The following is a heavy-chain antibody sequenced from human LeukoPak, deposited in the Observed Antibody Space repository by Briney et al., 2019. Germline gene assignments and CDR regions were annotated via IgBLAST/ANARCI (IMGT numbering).Heavy chain of an antibody. CDR3: ARDTYGSGYPYYYYGMDV. J-gene: IGHJ6*02. CDR1: GFTFSSYE. D-gene: IGHD3-10*01. Sequence: GGSLRLSCAAPGFTFSSYEMNWVRQAPGKGLEWVSYISSSGSTIYYADSVKGRFTISRDNAKNSLYLQMNSLRAEDTAVYYCARDTYGSGYPYYYYGMDVWGQGTTVTVSS. V-gene: IGHV3-48*03. CDR2: ISSSGSTI.